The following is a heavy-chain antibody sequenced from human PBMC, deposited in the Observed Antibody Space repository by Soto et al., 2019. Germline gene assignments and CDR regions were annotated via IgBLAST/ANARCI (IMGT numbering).Heavy chain of an antibody. D-gene: IGHD3-22*01. V-gene: IGHV5-51*01. J-gene: IGHJ5*02. Sequence: PGESLKISGRTSGYKFTSYWIAWVRQMPGKGLEWMGIIFPSDSDTRYSPSFQGQVTISADRSTSTVLLQWASLKASDTAVYFCARKDKSGYFNWFDPWGQGTLVTVSS. CDR1: GYKFTSYW. CDR2: IFPSDSDT. CDR3: ARKDKSGYFNWFDP.